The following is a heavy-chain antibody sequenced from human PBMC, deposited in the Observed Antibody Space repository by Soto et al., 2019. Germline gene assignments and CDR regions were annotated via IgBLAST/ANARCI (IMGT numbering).Heavy chain of an antibody. Sequence: PGGSVRLSCAASGFTFSSYSMNWVRQAPGKGLEWVSSISSSSSYIYYADSVKGRFTISRDNAKNSLYLQMNSLRAEDTAVYYCARVSVYDFLVGAFDIWGQGTMVTVSS. J-gene: IGHJ3*02. V-gene: IGHV3-21*01. CDR1: GFTFSSYS. CDR2: ISSSSSYI. D-gene: IGHD3-3*01. CDR3: ARVSVYDFLVGAFDI.